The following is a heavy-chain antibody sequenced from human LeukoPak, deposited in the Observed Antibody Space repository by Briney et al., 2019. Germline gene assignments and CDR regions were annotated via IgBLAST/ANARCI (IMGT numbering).Heavy chain of an antibody. CDR1: GFTFSSYA. J-gene: IGHJ4*02. CDR3: AATVTVTTDY. V-gene: IGHV3-23*01. CDR2: ISGSGGIT. Sequence: GGSLRLSCAASGFTFSSYAMSWVRQAPGKGLEWVSVISGSGGITYYADSVKGRCTISRDNSKNTLYLQMNSLRAEDTAVYYCAATVTVTTDYWGQGTLVTVSS. D-gene: IGHD4-17*01.